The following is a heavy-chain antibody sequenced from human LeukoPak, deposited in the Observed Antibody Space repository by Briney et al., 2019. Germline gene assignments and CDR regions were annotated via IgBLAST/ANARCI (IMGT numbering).Heavy chain of an antibody. CDR3: AKHSRGYYPPDY. CDR1: GFTFISYA. D-gene: IGHD3-3*01. V-gene: IGHV3-23*01. CDR2: ISGSGGST. Sequence: ASVKVSCKASGFTFISYAMSWVRQAPGKGLEWVSAISGSGGSTYYADSVKGRFTISRDNSKNTLYLQMNSLRAEDTAVYYCAKHSRGYYPPDYWGQGTLVTVSS. J-gene: IGHJ4*02.